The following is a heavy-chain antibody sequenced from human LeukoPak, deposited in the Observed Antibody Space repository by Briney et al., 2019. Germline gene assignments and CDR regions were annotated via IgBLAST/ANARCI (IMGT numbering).Heavy chain of an antibody. CDR3: ARDQAYDYGDPGYFDY. Sequence: VASVKVSCKASGYTFTSYGISWVRQAPGQGLEWMGWISAYNGNTNYAQKLQGRVTMTTDTSTSTAYMELRSLRSDDTAVYYCARDQAYDYGDPGYFDYWGQGTLVTVSS. D-gene: IGHD4-17*01. V-gene: IGHV1-18*01. CDR2: ISAYNGNT. J-gene: IGHJ4*02. CDR1: GYTFTSYG.